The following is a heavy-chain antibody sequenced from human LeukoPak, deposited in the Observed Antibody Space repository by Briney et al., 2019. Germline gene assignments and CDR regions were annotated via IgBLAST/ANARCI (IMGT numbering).Heavy chain of an antibody. CDR3: AKAGVRYFDSSGLYAFDF. D-gene: IGHD3-22*01. V-gene: IGHV4-39*01. CDR1: GGSISSTSYY. Sequence: PSETLSLTCAVSGGSISSTSYYWAWIRQPPGKGLEWIWTIYYNGSTYHNPSLKSRVTMSVDTSRNQFSLKLSSVDAADTAVYYCAKAGVRYFDSSGLYAFDFWGQGTTVTVSS. J-gene: IGHJ3*01. CDR2: IYYNGST.